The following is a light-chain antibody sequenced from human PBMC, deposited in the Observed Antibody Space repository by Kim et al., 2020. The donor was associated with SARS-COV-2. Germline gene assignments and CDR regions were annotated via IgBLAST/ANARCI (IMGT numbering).Light chain of an antibody. CDR2: GAS. CDR3: QQYYSSPLT. V-gene: IGKV3-20*01. J-gene: IGKJ4*01. Sequence: SPGERATLSCRASQSVSGAFLAWYRQKPGQAPRLLMHGASTRATGIPDRFSGTGSGTDFTLTISRLEPEDFAVYYCQQYYSSPLTFGGGTKVDIK. CDR1: QSVSGAF.